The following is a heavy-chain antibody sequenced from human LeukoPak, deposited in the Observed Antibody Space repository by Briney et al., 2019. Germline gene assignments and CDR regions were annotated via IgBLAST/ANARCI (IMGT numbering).Heavy chain of an antibody. Sequence: SQTLSLTCAVSGGSISSGGYSWSWIRQPPGKGLEWIGYIYHSGSTYYNPSLKSRVTISVDRSKNQFSLKLSSVTAADTAVYYCARARYEYQLLPYYFDYWGQGTLVTVSS. V-gene: IGHV4-30-2*01. D-gene: IGHD2-2*01. CDR2: IYHSGST. CDR3: ARARYEYQLLPYYFDY. J-gene: IGHJ4*02. CDR1: GGSISSGGYS.